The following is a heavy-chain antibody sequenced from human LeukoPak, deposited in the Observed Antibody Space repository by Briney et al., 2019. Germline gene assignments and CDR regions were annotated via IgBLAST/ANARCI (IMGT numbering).Heavy chain of an antibody. Sequence: SETLSLTCSVSGGSISSYYWSWIRQPPGKGLEWIGYIYYSGSTNYNPSLKSRVTISVDTSKNQFSLKLSSVTAADTAVYYCARARVVAASYYFDYWGQGTLVTVSS. CDR2: IYYSGST. J-gene: IGHJ4*02. CDR3: ARARVVAASYYFDY. D-gene: IGHD2-15*01. V-gene: IGHV4-59*01. CDR1: GGSISSYY.